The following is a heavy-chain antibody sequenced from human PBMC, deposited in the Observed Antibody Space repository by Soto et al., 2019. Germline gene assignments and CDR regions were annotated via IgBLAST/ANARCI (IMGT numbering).Heavy chain of an antibody. CDR2: ISYDGGNK. V-gene: IGHV3-30-3*01. CDR3: ARREYRDSFDY. CDR1: GFTFSSYA. D-gene: IGHD2-2*01. J-gene: IGHJ4*02. Sequence: QVQLVESGGGVVQPGRSLRLSCAASGFTFSSYAMHWVRQAPGKGLEWVAVISYDGGNKYYADSVKGRFTISRDNSKNTLYLQMNSLRAEDTAVYYCARREYRDSFDYWGQGTLVTVAS.